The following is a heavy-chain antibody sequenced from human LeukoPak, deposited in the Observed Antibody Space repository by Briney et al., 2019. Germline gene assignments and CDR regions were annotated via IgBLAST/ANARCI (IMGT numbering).Heavy chain of an antibody. J-gene: IGHJ3*02. D-gene: IGHD3-9*01. Sequence: QAGGSLRLSCAASGFTLSSYAMSWVRQAPGKGPEWVSAIGASDGKTYYADSVKGRFTISRDTSKNTLYLQMNSLRAEDTAVYYCARGLATGAFDIWGQGTMVTVSS. CDR2: IGASDGKT. V-gene: IGHV3-23*01. CDR1: GFTLSSYA. CDR3: ARGLATGAFDI.